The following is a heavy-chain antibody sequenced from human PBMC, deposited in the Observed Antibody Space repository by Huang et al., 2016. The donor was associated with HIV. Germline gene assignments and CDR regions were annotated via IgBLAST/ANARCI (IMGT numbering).Heavy chain of an antibody. D-gene: IGHD3-16*01. CDR3: AKDWGYDFGAFDF. Sequence: EVQLVESGGGLVRPGRSLRLSCAASGFTFDDYAMHWVRQTPGKGLEWVSGINWKSGNIAYAEAVRGRFTISRDNAKNSLYLQMNSLRPEDTALYYCAKDWGYDFGAFDFWGRGTMVTVSS. J-gene: IGHJ3*01. CDR1: GFTFDDYA. V-gene: IGHV3-9*01. CDR2: INWKSGNI.